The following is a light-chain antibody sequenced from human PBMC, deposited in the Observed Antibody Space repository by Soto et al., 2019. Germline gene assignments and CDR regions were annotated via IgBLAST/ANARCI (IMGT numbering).Light chain of an antibody. CDR3: QQVNVYPST. J-gene: IGKJ4*01. V-gene: IGKV1-9*01. CDR2: DAS. CDR1: QGISSY. Sequence: IQLTQSPSSLSASVGDRVTITCRASQGISSYLCWYQHKPGTDPNLLIYDASTLHSGVPSRFSGGGSGTDVTLTTSSLQPEDFATYYCQQVNVYPSTFGGGTKVEIK.